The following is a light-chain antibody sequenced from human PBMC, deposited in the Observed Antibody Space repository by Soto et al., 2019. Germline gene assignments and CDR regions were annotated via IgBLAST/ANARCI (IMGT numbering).Light chain of an antibody. Sequence: QSALTQPASVSGSPGQSITISCTGTSSDVGGYDYVSWYQQHPGKAPKLMIYDVSSRPSGVSNRFSGSKSGSTASLTISGLQAENETDYNCNSYTSSTTLVFGGGTKLTV. V-gene: IGLV2-14*03. CDR2: DVS. CDR3: NSYTSSTTLV. CDR1: SSDVGGYDY. J-gene: IGLJ2*01.